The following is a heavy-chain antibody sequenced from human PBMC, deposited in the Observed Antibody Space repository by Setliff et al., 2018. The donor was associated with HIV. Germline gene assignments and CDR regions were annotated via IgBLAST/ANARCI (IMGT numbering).Heavy chain of an antibody. Sequence: SETLSLPCSVSGASITSHTWSWIRQAAGKGLEWIGRIYTRGNTNYNPPLRSRVTMSVDTSKNQFSLKVTSVTAADTAVYYCTRDLWGDDYYYNNMDVWGKGTTVTVSS. CDR2: IYTRGNT. J-gene: IGHJ6*03. CDR1: GASITSHT. V-gene: IGHV4-4*07. D-gene: IGHD2-21*02. CDR3: TRDLWGDDYYYNNMDV.